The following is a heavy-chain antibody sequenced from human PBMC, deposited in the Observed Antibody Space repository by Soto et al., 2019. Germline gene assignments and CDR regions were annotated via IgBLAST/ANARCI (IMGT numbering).Heavy chain of an antibody. J-gene: IGHJ4*02. CDR2: IKRKTDGGTI. CDR1: GFSFTDAC. CDR3: TTDYCSAATCHLNN. D-gene: IGHD2-15*01. Sequence: GGSQRLSCAASGFSFTDACINWVRQAPGKGLEWVGRIKRKTDGGTIDSAAPVKGRFTISRDDSKNTVYLQMSSLKTEDTAVYYCTTDYCSAATCHLNNWGQGALVTVPQ. V-gene: IGHV3-15*07.